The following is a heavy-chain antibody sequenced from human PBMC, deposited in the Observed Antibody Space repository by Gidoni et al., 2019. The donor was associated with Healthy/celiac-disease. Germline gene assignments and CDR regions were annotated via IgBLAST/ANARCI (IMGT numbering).Heavy chain of an antibody. CDR2: MNPNSGNT. CDR1: GYTFTSYD. V-gene: IGHV1-8*01. D-gene: IGHD5-18*01. CDR3: ARADGYSYNALDYYGMDV. J-gene: IGHJ6*02. Sequence: GYTFTSYDINWVRQATGQGLEWMGWMNPNSGNTGYAQKFQGRVTMTRNTSISTAYMELSSLRSEDTAVYYCARADGYSYNALDYYGMDVWGQGTTVTVSS.